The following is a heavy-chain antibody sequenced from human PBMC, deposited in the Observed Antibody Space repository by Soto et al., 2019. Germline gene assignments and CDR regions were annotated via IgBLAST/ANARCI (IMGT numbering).Heavy chain of an antibody. CDR2: ISMSGSY. Sequence: GGSLRLSCVVSDFGPSGSYMSWVRQAPGEGLEWLSLISMSGSYKTYAASVEGRFTISRDNVKNILYLQMDSLRAEDTAVYYCASRGHCSNGQCHPFDSWGQGTQVTVSS. D-gene: IGHD2-8*01. CDR1: DFGPSGSY. CDR3: ASRGHCSNGQCHPFDS. J-gene: IGHJ4*02. V-gene: IGHV3-11*06.